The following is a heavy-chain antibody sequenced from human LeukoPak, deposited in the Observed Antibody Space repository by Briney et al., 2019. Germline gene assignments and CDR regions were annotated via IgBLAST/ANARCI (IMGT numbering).Heavy chain of an antibody. D-gene: IGHD5-18*01. V-gene: IGHV1-2*06. CDR1: GYTFTGYY. CDR2: INPNSGGT. CDR3: ARVGGYSYGSVDY. Sequence: ASVKVSCKASGYTFTGYYMHWVRQAPGQGLEWMGRINPNSGGTNYAQKFQGRVTVTRDTSISTAYMELSRLRSDDTAVYYCARVGGYSYGSVDYWGQGTLVTVSS. J-gene: IGHJ4*02.